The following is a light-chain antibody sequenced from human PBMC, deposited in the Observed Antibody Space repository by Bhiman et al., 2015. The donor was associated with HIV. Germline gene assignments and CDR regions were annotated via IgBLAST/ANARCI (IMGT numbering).Light chain of an antibody. Sequence: QSALTQPASVSGSPGQSITVSCTGTNSDVGGYNSVSWYQHHPGKAPKLLIYDVTKRPSGVSERFSGSKSGNTASLTISGLQTEDEADYYCSSYTSGSTPHVFGTGTKVTVL. CDR3: SSYTSGSTPHV. CDR2: DVT. CDR1: NSDVGGYNS. J-gene: IGLJ1*01. V-gene: IGLV2-14*03.